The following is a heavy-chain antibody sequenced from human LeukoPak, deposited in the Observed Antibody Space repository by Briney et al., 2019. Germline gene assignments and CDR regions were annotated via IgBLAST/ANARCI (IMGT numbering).Heavy chain of an antibody. CDR2: IYPGDSDT. J-gene: IGHJ6*02. CDR1: GYSFTSYW. V-gene: IGHV5-51*01. CDR3: ARHRHCSSTSCYTGGWDSYYYGMDV. D-gene: IGHD2-2*02. Sequence: GESLKISCKGSGYSFTSYWIGWVRQMPGKGLEWMGIIYPGDSDTRYSPSFQGHVTISADKSISTAYLQWSSLKASDTAMYYCARHRHCSSTSCYTGGWDSYYYGMDVWGQGTTVTVSS.